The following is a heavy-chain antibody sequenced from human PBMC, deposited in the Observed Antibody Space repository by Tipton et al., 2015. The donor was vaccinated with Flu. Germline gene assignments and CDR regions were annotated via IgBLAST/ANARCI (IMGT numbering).Heavy chain of an antibody. J-gene: IGHJ4*02. CDR3: ARAHYYDSSGYYTGQWY. V-gene: IGHV3-30-3*01. CDR2: ISYDGSNK. Sequence: SLRLSCAASGFTFSSYAMHWVRQAPGKGLEWVAVISYDGSNKYYADSVKGRFTISRDNSKNTLYLQMNSLRAEDTAVYYCARAHYYDSSGYYTGQWYWGQGTLVTVSS. CDR1: GFTFSSYA. D-gene: IGHD3-22*01.